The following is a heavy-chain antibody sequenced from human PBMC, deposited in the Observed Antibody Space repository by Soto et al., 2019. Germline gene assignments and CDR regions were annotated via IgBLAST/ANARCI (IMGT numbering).Heavy chain of an antibody. CDR1: GGTFSSYA. J-gene: IGHJ4*02. CDR3: AREGLHSSSYFDY. CDR2: IIPIFGTA. D-gene: IGHD6-6*01. V-gene: IGHV1-69*13. Sequence: SVKVSCKASGGTFSSYAISWVRQASGQGLEWMGGIIPIFGTANYAQKFQGRVTITADESTSTAYMELSSLRSEDTAVYYCAREGLHSSSYFDYWGQGTLVTVSS.